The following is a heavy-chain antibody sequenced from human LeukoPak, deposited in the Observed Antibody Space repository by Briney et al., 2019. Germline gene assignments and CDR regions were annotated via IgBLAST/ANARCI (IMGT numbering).Heavy chain of an antibody. Sequence: GGSLRLSCAASGFTFSSYAMSWVRQAPGKGLEWVSAISGSGGSTYYADSVKGRFTISRDNSKNTLYLQMNSLRAEDTAVYYCAKDPIVATIEREYYFDYWGQGTLVTVSS. CDR3: AKDPIVATIEREYYFDY. J-gene: IGHJ4*02. CDR2: ISGSGGST. CDR1: GFTFSSYA. V-gene: IGHV3-23*01. D-gene: IGHD5-12*01.